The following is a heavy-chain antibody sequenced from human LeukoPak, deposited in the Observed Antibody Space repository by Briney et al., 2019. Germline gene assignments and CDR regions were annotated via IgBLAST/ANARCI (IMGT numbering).Heavy chain of an antibody. CDR2: IRSKANSYAT. J-gene: IGHJ4*02. D-gene: IGHD6-19*01. V-gene: IGHV3-73*01. Sequence: GGSLRLSCAASGFTFSGSAMHWVRQASGKGLEWVGRIRSKANSYATAYAASVKGRFTISRDDSKSTAYLQMNSLKTEDTAVYYCTIAVAGTDYWGQGTLVTVSS. CDR1: GFTFSGSA. CDR3: TIAVAGTDY.